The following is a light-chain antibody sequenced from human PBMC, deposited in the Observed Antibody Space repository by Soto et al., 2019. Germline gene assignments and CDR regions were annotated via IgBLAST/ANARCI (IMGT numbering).Light chain of an antibody. CDR2: GAS. V-gene: IGKV3-15*01. Sequence: EIELTQSPATLSVSPGGRATLSCRASQTVKSYLAWYQQRPGQPPRLLIYGASTRATDIPARFSGSGSGTEFSLTISSQQSEDFAVYYCQQYNTWPPRYTFGQGTKLEIK. CDR1: QTVKSY. J-gene: IGKJ2*01. CDR3: QQYNTWPPRYT.